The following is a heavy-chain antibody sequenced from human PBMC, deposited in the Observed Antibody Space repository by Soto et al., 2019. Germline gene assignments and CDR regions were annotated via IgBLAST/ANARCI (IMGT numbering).Heavy chain of an antibody. CDR3: ARGVMTTVTFLDY. CDR1: GFTVSSNY. J-gene: IGHJ4*02. CDR2: IYSGGST. V-gene: IGHV3-53*01. Sequence: EVQLVESGGGLIQPGGSLRLSCAASGFTVSSNYMSWVRQAPGKGLEWVSVIYSGGSTYYADSVKGRFTISRDNSKNTLYLQMNSLKAEDTAVYYCARGVMTTVTFLDYWGQVTLVTVSS. D-gene: IGHD4-17*01.